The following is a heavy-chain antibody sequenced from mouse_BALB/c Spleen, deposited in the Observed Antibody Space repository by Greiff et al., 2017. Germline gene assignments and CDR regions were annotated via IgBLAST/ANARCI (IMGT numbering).Heavy chain of an antibody. V-gene: IGHV1S81*02. Sequence: QVQLKQSGAELVKPGASVKLSCKASGYTFTSYYMYWVKQRPGQGLEWIGGINPSNGGTNFNEKFKSKATLTVDKSSSTAYMQLSSLTSEDSAVYYCTREGYGNYVFDYWGQGTTLTVSS. CDR2: INPSNGGT. D-gene: IGHD2-10*02. CDR1: GYTFTSYY. J-gene: IGHJ2*01. CDR3: TREGYGNYVFDY.